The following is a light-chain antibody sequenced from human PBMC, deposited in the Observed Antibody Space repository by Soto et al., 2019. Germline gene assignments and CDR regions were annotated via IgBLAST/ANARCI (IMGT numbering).Light chain of an antibody. CDR1: PGIRND. Sequence: DIQMTQSPSSLSASVGDRVTITCRASPGIRNDLGWYQQKPGKGPKRLIYAASSLQSGGPSSFSGRVCGTDFTLTISSLQPEDFATYDGVQHISYPFISGPGTKVDIK. CDR3: VQHISYPFI. V-gene: IGKV1-17*01. CDR2: AAS. J-gene: IGKJ3*01.